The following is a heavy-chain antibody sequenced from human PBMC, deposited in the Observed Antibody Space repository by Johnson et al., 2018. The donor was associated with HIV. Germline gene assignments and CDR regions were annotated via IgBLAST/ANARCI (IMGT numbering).Heavy chain of an antibody. CDR2: IRYDGSNK. CDR3: ARNEYSNYGGRDAFDI. CDR1: GFTFSSYA. J-gene: IGHJ3*02. D-gene: IGHD4-11*01. V-gene: IGHV3-30*04. Sequence: QVQLVESGGGVVQPGRSLRLSCAASGFTFSSYALHWVRQAPGKGLDWVAFIRYDGSNKYYADSVKGRFTISRDNSKNPLYLQMNGLRAEETAVYYCARNEYSNYGGRDAFDIWGQGTMVTVPS.